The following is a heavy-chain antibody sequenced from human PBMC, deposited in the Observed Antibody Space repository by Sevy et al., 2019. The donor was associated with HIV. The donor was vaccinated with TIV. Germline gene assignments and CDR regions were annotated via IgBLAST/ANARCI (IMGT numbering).Heavy chain of an antibody. D-gene: IGHD1-1*01. CDR3: ALERLSSDVAEYFQN. J-gene: IGHJ1*01. Sequence: GGSLRLSCAASGFTFSAFSMHWVRQAPGKGLEWVATVSYDGSDDYYADSVKGRFTISRDNSKNSLYLHMNSLRGEDTAVYYCALERLSSDVAEYFQNWGQGTPVTVS. V-gene: IGHV3-30-3*01. CDR1: GFTFSAFS. CDR2: VSYDGSDD.